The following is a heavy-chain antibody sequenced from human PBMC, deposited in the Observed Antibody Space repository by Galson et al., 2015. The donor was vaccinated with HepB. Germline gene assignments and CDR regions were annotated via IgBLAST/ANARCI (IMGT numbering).Heavy chain of an antibody. V-gene: IGHV1-18*01. Sequence: SVKVSCKASGYIFNNYGISWVRQAPGQGLEWMGWISIYNGDTDYAQKFQGRVTTTTDRSTSTAYMELRSLRFDDTAVYYCARARYSTSPPDYWGQGTLSPSPQ. D-gene: IGHD2/OR15-2a*01. CDR2: ISIYNGDT. J-gene: IGHJ4*02. CDR3: ARARYSTSPPDY. CDR1: GYIFNNYG.